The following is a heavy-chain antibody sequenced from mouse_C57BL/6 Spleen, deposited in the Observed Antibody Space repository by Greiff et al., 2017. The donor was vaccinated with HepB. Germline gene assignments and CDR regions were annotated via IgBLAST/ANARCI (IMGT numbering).Heavy chain of an antibody. Sequence: QVQLKQPGAELVKPGASVKMPCKASGYTFTSYWITWVKQRPGQGLEWIGDIYPGSGSTNYNEKFKSKATLTVDTSSSTAYMQLSSLTSEDSAVYYCARCTVKRWTFDYWGQGTTLTVSS. CDR1: GYTFTSYW. CDR3: ARCTVKRWTFDY. V-gene: IGHV1-55*01. CDR2: IYPGSGST. D-gene: IGHD1-1*01. J-gene: IGHJ2*01.